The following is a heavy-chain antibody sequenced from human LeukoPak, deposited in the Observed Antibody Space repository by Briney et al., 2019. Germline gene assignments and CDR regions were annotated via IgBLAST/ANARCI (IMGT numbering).Heavy chain of an antibody. CDR1: GGSISSYY. J-gene: IGHJ6*02. V-gene: IGHV4-59*08. CDR3: ARHSGWYENGMDV. Sequence: SETLSLTCTVSGGSISSYYWSWIRQPPGKGLEWTGYIYYSGSTNYNPSLKSRVTISVDTSKNQFSLKLSSVTAADTAVYYCARHSGWYENGMDVWGQGTTVTVSS. D-gene: IGHD6-19*01. CDR2: IYYSGST.